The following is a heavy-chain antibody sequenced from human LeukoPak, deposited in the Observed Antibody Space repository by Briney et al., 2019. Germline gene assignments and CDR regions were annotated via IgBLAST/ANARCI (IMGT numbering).Heavy chain of an antibody. V-gene: IGHV3-48*04. J-gene: IGHJ5*02. CDR3: ARLRAAAGARFDP. CDR1: GFTFSSYS. CDR2: ISSSSSTI. D-gene: IGHD6-13*01. Sequence: GRSLRLSCAASGFTFSSYSMNWVRQAPGKGLEWVSYISSSSSTIYYADSVKGRFTISRDNAKNSLYLQMNSLRAEDTAVYYCARLRAAAGARFDPWGQGTLVTVSS.